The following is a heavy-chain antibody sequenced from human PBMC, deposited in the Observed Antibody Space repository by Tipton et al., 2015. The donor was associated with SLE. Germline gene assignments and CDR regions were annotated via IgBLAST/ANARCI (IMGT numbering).Heavy chain of an antibody. CDR3: ARHQGGVSSGFLP. CDR1: GGSISDSDYY. V-gene: IGHV4-39*01. J-gene: IGHJ5*02. CDR2: IYYSGSF. D-gene: IGHD3-22*01. Sequence: TLSLTCTVSGGSISDSDYYWGWIRQPPGKGLEWIGSIYYSGSFYYSPSLRSRFTMSVDTSKNQFSLKLNSVTDADTAVYFCARHQGGVSSGFLPWGQGMPVTVSS.